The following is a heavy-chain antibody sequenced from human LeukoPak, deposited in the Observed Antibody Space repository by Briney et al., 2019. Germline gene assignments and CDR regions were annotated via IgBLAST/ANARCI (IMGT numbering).Heavy chain of an antibody. J-gene: IGHJ3*02. D-gene: IGHD3-3*01. CDR2: IYTSGST. CDR3: AREISPYYDFWSGPSSAFDI. V-gene: IGHV4-4*07. CDR1: GGSISSYY. Sequence: PSETLSLTCTVSGGSISSYYWSWIRQPAGKGLEWIGRIYTSGSTNYNPSLKSRVTMSVDTSKNQFSLKLSSVTAADTAVYYCAREISPYYDFWSGPSSAFDIWGQGTMVTVSS.